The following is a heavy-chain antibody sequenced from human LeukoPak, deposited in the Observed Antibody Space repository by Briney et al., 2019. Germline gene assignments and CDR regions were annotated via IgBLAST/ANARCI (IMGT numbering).Heavy chain of an antibody. V-gene: IGHV3-21*01. CDR2: LNSSSTYI. J-gene: IGHJ4*02. Sequence: GSLRLSCAASGFTFSSYGMHWVRPAPGKGLEWVLVLNSSSTYIYYADSVKGRFTISRDNAKNSLYLQMNSLRAEDTAVYYCARGGGYCGGDCYGIDYWGQGTLVTVSS. CDR1: GFTFSSYG. CDR3: ARGGGYCGGDCYGIDY. D-gene: IGHD2-21*01.